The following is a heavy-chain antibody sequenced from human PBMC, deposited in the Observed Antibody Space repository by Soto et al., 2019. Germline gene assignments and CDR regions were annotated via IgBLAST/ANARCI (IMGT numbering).Heavy chain of an antibody. Sequence: SETLSLTCTVSGGSISSYYWSWIRQPPGKGLEWIGYIYYSGSTNYNPSLKSRVTISVDTSKNQFSLKLSSVTAADTAVYYCASSYILTGYFFDYWGQGTLVTVSS. CDR2: IYYSGST. J-gene: IGHJ4*02. CDR1: GGSISSYY. D-gene: IGHD3-9*01. CDR3: ASSYILTGYFFDY. V-gene: IGHV4-59*08.